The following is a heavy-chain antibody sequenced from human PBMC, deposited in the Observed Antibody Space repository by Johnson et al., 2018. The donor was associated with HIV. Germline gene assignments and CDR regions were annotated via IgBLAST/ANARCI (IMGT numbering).Heavy chain of an antibody. CDR3: ARERRSTNTWYVRDAFYI. CDR1: GLTFSDYD. J-gene: IGHJ3*02. CDR2: ISSSGSTI. Sequence: VQLVESGGGLVKPGGSLRLSCAASGLTFSDYDMSWIRQAPGKGLEWVSYISSSGSTIYYADSVEGRFTISRDNAKKSLYVQMNSLRAEDTALYYCARERRSTNTWYVRDAFYIWGQGTMVTVSS. D-gene: IGHD2-2*01. V-gene: IGHV3-11*01.